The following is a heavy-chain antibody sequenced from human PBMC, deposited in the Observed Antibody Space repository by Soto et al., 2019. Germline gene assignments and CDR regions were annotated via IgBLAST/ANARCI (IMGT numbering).Heavy chain of an antibody. CDR3: AKSTSGYGGASDF. J-gene: IGHJ4*02. V-gene: IGHV3-30*18. D-gene: IGHD4-17*01. CDR2: IAYEGKTA. CDR1: GFTLSNSG. Sequence: GGSLRLSCEVSGFTLSNSGIHWVRQAPDKGLEWVATIAYEGKTANYADSAKGRFTISRDISKSTVYLQMNSLRREDTATYYCAKSTSGYGGASDFWGQGTVVTVSS.